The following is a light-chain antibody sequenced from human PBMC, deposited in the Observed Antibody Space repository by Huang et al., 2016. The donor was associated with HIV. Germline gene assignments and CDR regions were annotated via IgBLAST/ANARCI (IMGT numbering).Light chain of an antibody. CDR2: KAF. CDR1: QSISIW. CDR3: QHYNPYSLPYT. Sequence: DIQMTQSPSTLSASVGDRVTITCRDSQSISIWLAWYQHKPGKAPKILIYKAFTLETVVPLRFSVSGSGTEFTRTIISLQPDDFATYYCQHYNPYSLPYTFGQGTKLEIK. J-gene: IGKJ2*01. V-gene: IGKV1-5*03.